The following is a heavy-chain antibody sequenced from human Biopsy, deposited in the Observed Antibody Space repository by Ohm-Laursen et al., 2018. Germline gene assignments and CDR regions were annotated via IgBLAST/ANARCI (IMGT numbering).Heavy chain of an antibody. CDR1: GVSINGGRYY. Sequence: TLSLTWTVSGVSINGGRYYWNWIRHHPGKGLEWIGNIFYSANTYYNPSLKSRVTISVDTSKNQFSLKLSSVTAADTAVYYCARLGSGDYFPTFFDFWDQGALVTVSS. V-gene: IGHV4-31*02. D-gene: IGHD2-15*01. CDR3: ARLGSGDYFPTFFDF. CDR2: IFYSANT. J-gene: IGHJ4*02.